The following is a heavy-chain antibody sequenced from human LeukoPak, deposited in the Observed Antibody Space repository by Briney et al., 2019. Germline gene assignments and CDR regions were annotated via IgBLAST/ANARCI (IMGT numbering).Heavy chain of an antibody. CDR2: IKQDGSEK. Sequence: GGSLRLSCAASGLTFSNYWMSWVRQGPGKGLEWVANIKQDGSEKYYIDSVKGRFTISRDNAKNSLYLQMNSLRAEDTAVYYCARAGIPYYYGSGRINWFDPWGQGTLVTVSS. J-gene: IGHJ5*02. V-gene: IGHV3-7*03. D-gene: IGHD3-10*01. CDR3: ARAGIPYYYGSGRINWFDP. CDR1: GLTFSNYW.